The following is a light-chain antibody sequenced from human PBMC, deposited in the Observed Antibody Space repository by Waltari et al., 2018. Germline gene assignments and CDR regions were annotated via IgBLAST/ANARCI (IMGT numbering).Light chain of an antibody. V-gene: IGKV4-1*01. J-gene: IGKJ1*01. CDR3: QQYYSRPRT. CDR2: LAC. Sequence: DVVMTQSPDSLTVSLGERDTIPCKSSQSLLYSSNHMDYVACDQQRPGQPPKVLIYLACNREPGVPDRFSGSGSGTDFTLTISSVQAEDVAVYYCQQYYSRPRTFGQGTKVEIK. CDR1: QSLLYSSNHMDY.